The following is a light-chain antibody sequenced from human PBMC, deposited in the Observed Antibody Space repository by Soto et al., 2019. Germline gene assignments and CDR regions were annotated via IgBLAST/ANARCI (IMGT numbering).Light chain of an antibody. V-gene: IGLV1-40*01. J-gene: IGLJ1*01. CDR2: GNT. Sequence: QSVLTQPPSVSGAPGQRVTVSCTGSSSNIGTSSDVHWYQQLPGTAPKLLIYGNTNRPSGVPDRFSASKSGTSASLAITGLQAEDEADYYCQSYDSSLSGNVFGTGTKLTVL. CDR1: SSNIGTSSD. CDR3: QSYDSSLSGNV.